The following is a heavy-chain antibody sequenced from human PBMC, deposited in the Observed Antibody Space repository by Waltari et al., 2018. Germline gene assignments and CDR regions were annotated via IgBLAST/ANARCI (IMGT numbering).Heavy chain of an antibody. J-gene: IGHJ4*02. V-gene: IGHV4-59*01. CDR2: IYYSGST. CDR3: ARVSLRFLEWYGEFDY. CDR1: GGSLSSYY. D-gene: IGHD3-3*01. Sequence: QVQLQESGPGLVKPSETLSLTCTVSGGSLSSYYWSWIRQPPGKGLEWIGYIYYSGSTNYNPSLKSRVTISVDTSKNQFSLKLSSVTAADTAVYYCARVSLRFLEWYGEFDYWGQGTLVTVSS.